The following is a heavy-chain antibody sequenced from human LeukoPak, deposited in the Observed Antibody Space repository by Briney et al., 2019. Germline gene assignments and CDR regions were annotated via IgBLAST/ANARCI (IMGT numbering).Heavy chain of an antibody. J-gene: IGHJ5*02. CDR2: INSDRSST. CDR3: ARTSTWNNWFDP. V-gene: IGHV3-74*01. Sequence: GGSLRLSCAASGFTFSSYWMHWVRQAPGKGLVWVSRINSDRSSTSYADSVKGRFTISRDNAKNTLYLQMNSLRAEDTAVYYCARTSTWNNWFDPWGQGTLVTVSS. CDR1: GFTFSSYW. D-gene: IGHD5-12*01.